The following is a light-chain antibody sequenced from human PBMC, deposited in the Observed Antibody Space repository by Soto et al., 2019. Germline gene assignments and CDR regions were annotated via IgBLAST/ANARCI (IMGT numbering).Light chain of an antibody. CDR2: KAS. J-gene: IGKJ4*02. V-gene: IGKV1-5*03. CDR1: QSISTS. CDR3: QQYGSYGLT. Sequence: DIQMTQSPSTLSTSVGDRVTITCRASQSISTSLAWYQQKPGKAPKLLIYKASSLDYGVPSRFSGSGSGTEFTLTISSLQTDDFATYYCQQYGSYGLTFGGGTKVEIK.